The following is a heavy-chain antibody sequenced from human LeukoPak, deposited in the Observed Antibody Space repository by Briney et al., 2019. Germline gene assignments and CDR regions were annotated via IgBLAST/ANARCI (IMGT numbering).Heavy chain of an antibody. D-gene: IGHD6-13*01. CDR1: GFTFNNYT. CDR2: ISSSGSTI. Sequence: PGGSLRLSCAASGFTFNNYTIIWVRQAPGKGLEWVSYISSSGSTIYYADSVKGRFTISRDNAKNSLYLQMNSLRAEDTAVYYCARAAAGTMSGYWGQGTLVTVSS. CDR3: ARAAAGTMSGY. V-gene: IGHV3-48*04. J-gene: IGHJ4*02.